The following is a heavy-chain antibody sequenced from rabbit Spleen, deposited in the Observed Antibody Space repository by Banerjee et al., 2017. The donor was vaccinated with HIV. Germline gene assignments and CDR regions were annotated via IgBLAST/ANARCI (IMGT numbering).Heavy chain of an antibody. D-gene: IGHD4-1*01. CDR1: GFSFSSNVY. CDR2: IYAGSSGST. CDR3: ARETSSGWGIVSFYFSL. V-gene: IGHV1S40*01. Sequence: QSLEESGGDLVKPGASLTLTCTASGFSFSSNVYMCWVRQAPGKGLEWIACIYAGSSGSTYSATWAKGRFTISKTSSTTVTLQMTSLTVADTATYFCARETSSGWGIVSFYFSLWGPGTLVTVS. J-gene: IGHJ4*01.